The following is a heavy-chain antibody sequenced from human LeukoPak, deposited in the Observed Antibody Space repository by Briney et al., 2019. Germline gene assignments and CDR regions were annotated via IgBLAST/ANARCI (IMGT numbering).Heavy chain of an antibody. D-gene: IGHD2-8*01. CDR2: INHSGST. CDR3: ARDRHCVNGVCHSPAGMDV. V-gene: IGHV4-34*01. Sequence: AETLSLTCAVYGGSFSGYYWSWIRQPPGKGLEWIGEINHSGSTNYNPSLKSRVTISVDTSKNQFSLKLSSVTAADTAVYYCARDRHCVNGVCHSPAGMDVWGQGTTVTVSS. CDR1: GGSFSGYY. J-gene: IGHJ6*02.